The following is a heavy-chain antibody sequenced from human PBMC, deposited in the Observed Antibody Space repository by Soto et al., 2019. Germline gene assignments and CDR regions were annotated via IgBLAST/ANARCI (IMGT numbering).Heavy chain of an antibody. D-gene: IGHD6-6*01. CDR3: AKDSRGVRAAYSSSPGY. Sequence: GGSLRLSCAASGFTFSSYAMSWVRQAPGKGLEWVSAISGSGGSTYYADSAKGRFTISRDNSKNTLYLQMNSLRAEDTAVYYCAKDSRGVRAAYSSSPGYWGQGTLVTVSS. CDR1: GFTFSSYA. J-gene: IGHJ4*02. CDR2: ISGSGGST. V-gene: IGHV3-23*01.